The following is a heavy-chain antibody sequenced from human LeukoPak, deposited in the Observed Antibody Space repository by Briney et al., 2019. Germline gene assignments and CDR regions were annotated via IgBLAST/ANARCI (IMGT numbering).Heavy chain of an antibody. Sequence: GGSLRLSCAASGFTFSSYAMSWVRQAPGKGLEWVSAISGSGGSTYYADSVKGRFTISRDNSKNTLHLQMNSLRAEDTAVYYCARDQRYCSSSSCPWEPFDYWGQGTLVTVSS. CDR1: GFTFSSYA. CDR3: ARDQRYCSSSSCPWEPFDY. D-gene: IGHD2-2*01. J-gene: IGHJ4*02. CDR2: ISGSGGST. V-gene: IGHV3-23*01.